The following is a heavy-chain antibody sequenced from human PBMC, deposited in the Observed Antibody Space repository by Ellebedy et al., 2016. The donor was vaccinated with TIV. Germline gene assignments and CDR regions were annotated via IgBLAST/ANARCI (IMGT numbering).Heavy chain of an antibody. V-gene: IGHV4-31*03. CDR2: IFFSGTT. Sequence: MPSETLSLTCTVSGGSIISGGYYWSWIRQHPGKGLEWIGNIFFSGTTFYNLSLQSRVSMSVDTSKNHFSLNLRSVTAADTAMYYCARFPVGAFDIWGQGTMVIVSS. CDR3: ARFPVGAFDI. J-gene: IGHJ3*02. CDR1: GGSIISGGYY.